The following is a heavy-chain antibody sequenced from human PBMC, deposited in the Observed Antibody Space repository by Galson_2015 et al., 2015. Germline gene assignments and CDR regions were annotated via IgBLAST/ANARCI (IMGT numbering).Heavy chain of an antibody. CDR2: INSDGSST. D-gene: IGHD5-12*01. CDR1: GFTFSSYW. J-gene: IGHJ6*02. CDR3: ARSDGAIVATRYYYYGMDV. Sequence: SLRLSCAASGFTFSSYWMHWVRQAPGKGLVWVSRINSDGSSTSYADSVKGRFTISRDNAKNTLYLQMNSLRAEDTAVYYCARSDGAIVATRYYYYGMDVWGQGTTVTVSS. V-gene: IGHV3-74*01.